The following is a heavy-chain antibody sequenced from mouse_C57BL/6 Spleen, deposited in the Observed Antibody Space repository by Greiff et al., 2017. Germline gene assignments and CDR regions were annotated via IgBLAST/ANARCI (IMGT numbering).Heavy chain of an antibody. V-gene: IGHV10-3*01. CDR3: VRSLGMDY. CDR2: LRSKSSNYAT. CDR1: GFTFNTYA. J-gene: IGHJ4*01. D-gene: IGHD3-1*01. Sequence: DVKLVESGGGLVQPKGSLKLSCAASGFTFNTYAMNWVRQAPGKGLEWVARLRSKSSNYATYYADSVKDRFTISRDDSQSMLYLQMNNLKTEVTAMYYCVRSLGMDYWGQGTSVTVSS.